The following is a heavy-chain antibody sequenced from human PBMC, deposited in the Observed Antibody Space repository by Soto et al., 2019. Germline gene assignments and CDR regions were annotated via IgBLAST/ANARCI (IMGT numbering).Heavy chain of an antibody. Sequence: EVQLVESGGGLVQPGGSLRLSCAASGFTFSNYAMHWVRQAPGKGLEYVSAITPNGDNTYYANSVKGRFTISRDNSKNTLYLQMGSLRAEDMAVYYCARDPLGRLTGDRLSYFDYWGQGTLATVSS. V-gene: IGHV3-64*01. CDR3: ARDPLGRLTGDRLSYFDY. CDR2: ITPNGDNT. J-gene: IGHJ4*02. CDR1: GFTFSNYA. D-gene: IGHD3-9*01.